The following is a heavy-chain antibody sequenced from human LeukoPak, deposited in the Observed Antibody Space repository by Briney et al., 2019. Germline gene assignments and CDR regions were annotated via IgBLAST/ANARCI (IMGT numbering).Heavy chain of an antibody. D-gene: IGHD3-3*01. CDR1: GYTFTSYY. CDR3: ARDGPPYYDFWSGYYIASYNWFDP. J-gene: IGHJ5*02. V-gene: IGHV1-46*01. CDR2: INPSGGST. Sequence: GASVKVSCKASGYTFTSYYMHWVRQAPGQGLEWMGIINPSGGSTSYAQKFQGRVTMTRDTSTSTVYMELSSLRSEDTAVYYCARDGPPYYDFWSGYYIASYNWFDPWGQGTLVTVS.